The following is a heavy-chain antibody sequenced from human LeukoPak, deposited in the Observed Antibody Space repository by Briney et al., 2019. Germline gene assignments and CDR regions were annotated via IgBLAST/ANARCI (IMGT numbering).Heavy chain of an antibody. CDR1: GYTLTELS. Sequence: ASVKVSCKVSGYTLTELSMHWVRQAPGQGLEWMGIINPSGGSTSYAQKFQGRVTMTRDTSTSTVYMELSSLRSEDTAVYYCASTGSNYYYDSSGRLSHFDYWGQGTLVTVSS. J-gene: IGHJ4*02. CDR3: ASTGSNYYYDSSGRLSHFDY. D-gene: IGHD3-22*01. V-gene: IGHV1-46*01. CDR2: INPSGGST.